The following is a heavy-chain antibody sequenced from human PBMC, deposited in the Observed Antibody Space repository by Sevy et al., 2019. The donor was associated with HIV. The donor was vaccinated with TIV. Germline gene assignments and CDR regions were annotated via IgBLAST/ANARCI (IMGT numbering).Heavy chain of an antibody. D-gene: IGHD3-22*01. Sequence: GGSLRLSCAASGFSFVTYAMSWVRQPPGKGLEWVSGSSGSGGSTYYADSVKGRFTNSRDNSKNTLYLQMNSLRAEDTAVYYCAKDVYDSSGYYPMGAFDIWDQGTMVTVSS. V-gene: IGHV3-23*01. CDR2: SSGSGGST. J-gene: IGHJ3*02. CDR3: AKDVYDSSGYYPMGAFDI. CDR1: GFSFVTYA.